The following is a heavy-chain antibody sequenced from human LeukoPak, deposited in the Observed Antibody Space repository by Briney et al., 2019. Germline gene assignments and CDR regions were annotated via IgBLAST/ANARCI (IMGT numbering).Heavy chain of an antibody. V-gene: IGHV4-39*07. Sequence: PSETLSLTCTVSGGSISSSSYYWGWIRQPPGKGLEWIGSIYYSGSTYYNPSLKSRVTISVDKSKNQFSLKLSSVTAADTAVYYCARGGYSYGIYYYYYMDVWGKGTTVTVSS. CDR2: IYYSGST. D-gene: IGHD5-18*01. J-gene: IGHJ6*03. CDR1: GGSISSSSYY. CDR3: ARGGYSYGIYYYYYMDV.